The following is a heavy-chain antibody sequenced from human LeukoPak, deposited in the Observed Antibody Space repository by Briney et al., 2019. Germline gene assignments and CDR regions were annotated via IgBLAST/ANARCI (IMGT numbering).Heavy chain of an antibody. V-gene: IGHV4-61*02. CDR3: ARDSPASMVRGVITLFDY. J-gene: IGHJ4*02. CDR1: GGSISSGSYY. Sequence: PSQTLSLTCTVSGGSISSGSYYWGWIRQPAGKGLEWIGRIYTSGSTNYNPSLKSRVTMSVDTSKNQFSLKLSSVTAADTAVYYCARDSPASMVRGVITLFDYWGQGTLVTVSS. CDR2: IYTSGST. D-gene: IGHD3-10*01.